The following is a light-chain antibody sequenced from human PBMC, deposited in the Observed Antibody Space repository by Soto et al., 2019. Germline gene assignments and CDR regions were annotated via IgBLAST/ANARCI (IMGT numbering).Light chain of an antibody. CDR3: MQGQQTAIT. J-gene: IGKJ5*01. CDR1: QSLLHSSGNNY. V-gene: IGKV2-28*01. Sequence: DIVMTQSPLSLHVTPGEPASMSCRSSQSLLHSSGNNYLDWYVQKPGQSPQLLIYWGSSRASGVPDRLSGSGSGIDFTLKISRVEAEDLGNYYCMQGQQTAITFGQGTRLEIK. CDR2: WGS.